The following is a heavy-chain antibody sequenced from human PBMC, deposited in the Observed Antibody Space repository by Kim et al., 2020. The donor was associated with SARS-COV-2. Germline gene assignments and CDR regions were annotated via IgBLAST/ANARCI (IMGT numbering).Heavy chain of an antibody. D-gene: IGHD3-10*02. V-gene: IGHV4-28*03. Sequence: GTTFYNPPLEGRVTMSMDTCNDQFFLDLYSVTAEDTAVYYCARDIFGFDLWGRGTLVTVSS. CDR2: GTT. CDR3: ARDIFGFDL. J-gene: IGHJ2*01.